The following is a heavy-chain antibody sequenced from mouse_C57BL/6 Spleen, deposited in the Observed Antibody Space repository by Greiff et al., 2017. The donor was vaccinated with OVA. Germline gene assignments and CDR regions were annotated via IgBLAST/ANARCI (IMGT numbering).Heavy chain of an antibody. V-gene: IGHV1-26*01. CDR3: ARGDDYDGGPWFAY. D-gene: IGHD2-4*01. J-gene: IGHJ3*01. CDR1: GYTFTDYY. CDR2: INPNNGGT. Sequence: EVQLQQSGPELVKPGASVKISCKASGYTFTDYYMNWVKQSHGKSLEWIGDINPNNGGTSYNQKFKGKATLTVDKSSSTAYMELRSLTSEDSAVEYCARGDDYDGGPWFAYWGQGTLVTVSA.